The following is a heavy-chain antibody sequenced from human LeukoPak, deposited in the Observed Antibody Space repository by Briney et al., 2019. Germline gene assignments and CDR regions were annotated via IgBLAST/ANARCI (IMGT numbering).Heavy chain of an antibody. V-gene: IGHV3-30*18. Sequence: GRSLRLSCAASTGTFSSYGMHWVRQAPCKGLDWEAIGSYDGRSKYYADSVKGRFTISRDNPKNTLYLQMNSLRVEDTAVYYCAKHHAPLNYGILTGANGMDVWGQGTTVTVSS. J-gene: IGHJ6*02. CDR1: TGTFSSYG. CDR3: AKHHAPLNYGILTGANGMDV. CDR2: GSYDGRSK. D-gene: IGHD3-9*01.